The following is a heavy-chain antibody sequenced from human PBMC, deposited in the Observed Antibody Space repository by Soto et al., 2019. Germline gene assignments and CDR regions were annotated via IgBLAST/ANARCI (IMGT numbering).Heavy chain of an antibody. CDR2: IYWDDDK. CDR3: AHIPNYYQYNWFDP. V-gene: IGHV2-5*02. Sequence: GSGPTLVNPTQTLTLTCTFSGFSLSTSGVGVGWIRQPPGKALECLALIYWDDDKRYSPSLKSRLTISKDTSKNQVVLTMTNMDPVDTATYYCAHIPNYYQYNWFDPWGQGTLVTVSS. CDR1: GFSLSTSGVG. J-gene: IGHJ5*02. D-gene: IGHD3-10*01.